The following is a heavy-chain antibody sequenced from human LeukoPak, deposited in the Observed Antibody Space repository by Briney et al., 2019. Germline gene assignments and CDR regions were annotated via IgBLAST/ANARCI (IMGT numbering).Heavy chain of an antibody. V-gene: IGHV1-18*01. Sequence: ASVKVSCKASGYTFTSYGISWVRQAPGQGLEWMGWLSAYNGNTNYAQKLQGRVTMTTDTSTSTDYMELRSLRSDDTAVCYCAGLYCVGDCYPHGGDNWFDSWGQGTLVTVSS. CDR3: AGLYCVGDCYPHGGDNWFDS. D-gene: IGHD2-21*01. CDR2: LSAYNGNT. J-gene: IGHJ5*01. CDR1: GYTFTSYG.